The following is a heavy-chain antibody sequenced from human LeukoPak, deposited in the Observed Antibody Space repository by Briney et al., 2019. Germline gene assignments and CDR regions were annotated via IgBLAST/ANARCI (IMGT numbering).Heavy chain of an antibody. D-gene: IGHD6-19*01. CDR3: ARSIAVAGTDPYYYYYMYV. J-gene: IGHJ6*03. CDR1: GGTFISYA. Sequence: AASVTVSFKASGGTFISYAISWVRQAPGQGGEWMGGIIHIFGTANYAQKFQGRVTITTDESTSTAYMELSSLRSEDTAVYYCARSIAVAGTDPYYYYYMYVWGKGTTVTVSS. V-gene: IGHV1-69*05. CDR2: IIHIFGTA.